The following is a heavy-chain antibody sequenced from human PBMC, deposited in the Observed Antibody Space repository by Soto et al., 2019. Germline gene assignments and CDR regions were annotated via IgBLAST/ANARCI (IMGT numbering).Heavy chain of an antibody. Sequence: EVQLVESGGGLVQPGGSLRLSCAASGFTFSSYWMSWVRQAPGKGLEWVANIKQDGSEKYYVDSVKGRFTISRDNAKNSLYLHMNSLRAEDTAVYYCAREGGYSYGLYDAFDIWGQGTMVTVSS. CDR3: AREGGYSYGLYDAFDI. CDR1: GFTFSSYW. J-gene: IGHJ3*02. CDR2: IKQDGSEK. D-gene: IGHD5-18*01. V-gene: IGHV3-7*03.